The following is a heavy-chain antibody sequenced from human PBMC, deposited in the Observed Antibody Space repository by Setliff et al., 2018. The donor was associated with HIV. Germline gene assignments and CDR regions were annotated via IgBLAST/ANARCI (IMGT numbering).Heavy chain of an antibody. Sequence: SETLSLTCTVSGGSISSDGYYWNWIRQPPGKGLEWIGYITYSGSAYYNPSLKSRVTISIDTSNNQISLRLSSVTAADTAMYYCVSLNYYDSSGYYPHWGQGTLVTVSS. CDR2: ITYSGSA. D-gene: IGHD3-22*01. CDR1: GGSISSDGYY. J-gene: IGHJ4*02. V-gene: IGHV4-30-4*08. CDR3: VSLNYYDSSGYYPH.